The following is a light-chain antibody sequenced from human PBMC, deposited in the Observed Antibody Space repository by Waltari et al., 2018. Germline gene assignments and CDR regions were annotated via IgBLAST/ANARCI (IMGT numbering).Light chain of an antibody. V-gene: IGLV1-47*02. Sequence: QSVLTQPPSASGTPGQRVTISCSGSRSNIGSNYVYWYQQLPGTAPKLLIYSNNQRPSGVPDRFSGSKSGTSASLAISGLRSEDEVDYYCAAWDDSLSGRVFGGGTKVTVL. CDR1: RSNIGSNY. CDR3: AAWDDSLSGRV. CDR2: SNN. J-gene: IGLJ3*02.